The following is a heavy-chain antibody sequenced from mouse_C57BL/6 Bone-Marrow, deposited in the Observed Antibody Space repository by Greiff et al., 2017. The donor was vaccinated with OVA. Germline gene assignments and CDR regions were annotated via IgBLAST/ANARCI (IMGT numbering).Heavy chain of an antibody. CDR1: GYTFTGYW. CDR2: ILPGSGST. D-gene: IGHD1-1*01. J-gene: IGHJ2*01. V-gene: IGHV1-9*01. Sequence: QVQLQQSGAELMKPGASVTLSCKATGYTFTGYWIEWVKQRPGHGLAWIGEILPGSGSTNYNEKFKGKATFTADTSSNTAYMQLSSLTTEDSAIYYCARSEATVVAPYYFDYWGQGTTLTVSS. CDR3: ARSEATVVAPYYFDY.